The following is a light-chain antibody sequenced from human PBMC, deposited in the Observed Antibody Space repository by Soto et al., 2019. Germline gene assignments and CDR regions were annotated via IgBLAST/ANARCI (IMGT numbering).Light chain of an antibody. CDR3: QRYGNSRGT. CDR1: QSVSSS. V-gene: IGKV3-11*01. J-gene: IGKJ1*01. CDR2: DTS. Sequence: EIVLTQSPGTLSLSPGESATLSCRASQSVSSSLAWYQQKPGQSPRLLIYDTSNRATGTPARFSGNGSGTDFPRTISGMETEDFAVYYCQRYGNSRGTFGQGTKV.